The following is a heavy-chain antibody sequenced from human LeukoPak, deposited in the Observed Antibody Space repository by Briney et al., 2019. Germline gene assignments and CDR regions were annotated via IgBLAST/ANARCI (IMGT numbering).Heavy chain of an antibody. CDR1: GYTFTTYA. CDR3: ARDPVVVVITTQSDAFDI. Sequence: ASVKVSCKASGYTFTTYAVHWVRQAPGQRLEWMGWIIAGNGDTKYSQKFQGRVTITRDTSASTAYMELSSLRSEDTAVYYCARDPVVVVITTQSDAFDIWGQGTMVTVSS. J-gene: IGHJ3*02. CDR2: IIAGNGDT. D-gene: IGHD3-22*01. V-gene: IGHV1-3*01.